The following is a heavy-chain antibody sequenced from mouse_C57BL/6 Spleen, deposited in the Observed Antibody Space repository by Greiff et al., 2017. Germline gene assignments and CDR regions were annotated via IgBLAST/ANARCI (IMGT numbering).Heavy chain of an antibody. CDR3: ARVGGAMDY. CDR2: IDPSDSYT. D-gene: IGHD4-1*01. J-gene: IGHJ4*01. CDR1: GYTFTSYW. Sequence: QVQLKQPGAELVMPGASVKLSCKASGYTFTSYWMHWVKQRPGQGLEWIGEIDPSDSYTNYNQKFKGKSTLTVDKSSSTAYMQLSSLTSEESAVYYCARVGGAMDYWGQGTSVTVSS. V-gene: IGHV1-69*01.